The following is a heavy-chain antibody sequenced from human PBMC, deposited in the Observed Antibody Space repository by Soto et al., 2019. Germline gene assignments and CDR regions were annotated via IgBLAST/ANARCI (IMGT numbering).Heavy chain of an antibody. J-gene: IGHJ4*02. Sequence: QVQLVQSGAEVKKPGASVKVSCKASGYNLTSYGINWVRQAPGQGLEWMGWISPHNGNINYAQPLKGRLTMTTDTSTSTAYRELRSLRSDDTAVYYCARDSLRFLDSFDYWGQGTLVTVSS. D-gene: IGHD3-3*01. CDR1: GYNLTSYG. V-gene: IGHV1-18*01. CDR3: ARDSLRFLDSFDY. CDR2: ISPHNGNI.